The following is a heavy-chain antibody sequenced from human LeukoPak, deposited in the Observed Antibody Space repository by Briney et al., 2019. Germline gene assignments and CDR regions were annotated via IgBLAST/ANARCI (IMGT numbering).Heavy chain of an antibody. CDR2: ISSSGSTI. CDR1: GFTFSSYW. CDR3: ARDMDGYDSNDAFDI. J-gene: IGHJ3*02. D-gene: IGHD5-12*01. V-gene: IGHV3-48*04. Sequence: GGSLRLSCAASGFTFSSYWMNWVRQAPGKGLEWVSYISSSGSTIYYADSVKGRFTISRDNAKNSLYLQMNSLRAEDTAVYYCARDMDGYDSNDAFDIWGQGTMVTVSS.